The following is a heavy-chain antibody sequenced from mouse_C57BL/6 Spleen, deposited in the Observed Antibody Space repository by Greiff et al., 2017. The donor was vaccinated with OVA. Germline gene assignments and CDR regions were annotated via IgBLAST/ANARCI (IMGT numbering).Heavy chain of an antibody. Sequence: VQLQQSGPELVKPGASVKISCKASGYAFSSSWMNWVKQRPGKGLEWIGRIYPGDGDTNYNGKFKGKATLTADKSSSTAYMQLSSLTSEDSAVYFCARIGLRDYYAMDYWGQGTSVTVSS. V-gene: IGHV1-82*01. D-gene: IGHD2-2*01. CDR2: IYPGDGDT. J-gene: IGHJ4*01. CDR3: ARIGLRDYYAMDY. CDR1: GYAFSSSW.